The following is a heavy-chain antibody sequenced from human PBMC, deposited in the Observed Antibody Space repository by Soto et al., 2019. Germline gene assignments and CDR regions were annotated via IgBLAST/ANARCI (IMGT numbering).Heavy chain of an antibody. CDR2: LSAGGGTT. CDR1: GFTFSNYA. V-gene: IGHV3-23*01. J-gene: IGHJ4*02. Sequence: EVQLLESGGGLVQPGGSLRLSCAASGFTFSNYAMTWVRQAPGKGLEWVSSLSAGGGTTYYADSVKGRFTISRDNSKNTLFLQMNSLRAEDTALYFCAKTLRGHPTMVRGVTIDYWGQGTRVTVSS. D-gene: IGHD3-10*01. CDR3: AKTLRGHPTMVRGVTIDY.